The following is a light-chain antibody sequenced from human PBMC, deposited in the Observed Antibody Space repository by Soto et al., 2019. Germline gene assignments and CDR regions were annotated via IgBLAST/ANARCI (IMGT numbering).Light chain of an antibody. CDR1: QSVSRN. CDR3: QQYNNWPLLT. Sequence: EIVMTQSPATLSVSPGSRATLSCRASQSVSRNLAWYQQKPGQAPRLLIYGASTRATGIPARFSGSGSGTEFTLTISSLQSEDFAVYYCQQYNNWPLLTFGGGTKVEIK. CDR2: GAS. V-gene: IGKV3-15*01. J-gene: IGKJ4*01.